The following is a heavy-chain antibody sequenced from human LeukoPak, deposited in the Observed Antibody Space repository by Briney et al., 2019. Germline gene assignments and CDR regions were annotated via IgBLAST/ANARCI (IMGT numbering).Heavy chain of an antibody. J-gene: IGHJ4*02. CDR2: ISGSGGST. D-gene: IGHD1-26*01. CDR3: AKTPEIVGATVFDY. V-gene: IGHV3-23*01. CDR1: GFTFSSYE. Sequence: HPGGSLRLSCAASGFTFSSYEMNWLRQAPGKGLEWVSAISGSGGSTYYADSVKGRFTISRDNSKNTLYLQMNSLRAEDTAVYYCAKTPEIVGATVFDYWGQGTLVTVSS.